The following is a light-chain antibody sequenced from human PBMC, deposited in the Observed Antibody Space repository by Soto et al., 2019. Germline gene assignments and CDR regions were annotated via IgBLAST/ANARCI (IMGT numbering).Light chain of an antibody. CDR2: AAS. Sequence: DIQMTQSPSTLSASVGDRVTITCRASQSISTYLKWYQQKPGKAPKLLIYAASSLQSGVTSRFSGSGSETDFTLTISSLQPEDFATYSCQHSTTWTFGQGTKVDIK. CDR1: QSISTY. J-gene: IGKJ1*01. V-gene: IGKV1-39*01. CDR3: QHSTTWT.